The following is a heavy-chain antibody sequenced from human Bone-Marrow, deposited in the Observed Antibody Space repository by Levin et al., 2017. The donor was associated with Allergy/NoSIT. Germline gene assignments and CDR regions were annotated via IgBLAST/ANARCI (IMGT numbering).Heavy chain of an antibody. CDR2: ISGDGSST. CDR3: ARGNSGYGFFDY. Sequence: RPGGSLRLSCVTSGFTISGYWMHWVRQAPGKGLEWVARISGDGSSTSYADSVKDRFTISRDNAKNTLYLQVNSLRPEDTAVYYCARGNSGYGFFDYWGQGTLVTVSS. J-gene: IGHJ4*02. D-gene: IGHD5-12*01. CDR1: GFTISGYW. V-gene: IGHV3-74*01.